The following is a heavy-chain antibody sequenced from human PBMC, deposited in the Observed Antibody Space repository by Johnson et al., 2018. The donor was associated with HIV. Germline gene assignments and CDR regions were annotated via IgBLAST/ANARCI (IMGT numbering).Heavy chain of an antibody. D-gene: IGHD6-19*01. Sequence: VQLVESGGGLVQPGGSLRLSCAASGFTFSSYWMHWVRQAPGKGLVWVSRINSDGSSPSYADSVKVRFPISRDNAKNTLYLQMNSLRAEDTAVYYCTTERYSSGWYLGGAFDIWGQGTMVTVSS. CDR2: INSDGSSP. J-gene: IGHJ3*02. V-gene: IGHV3-74*01. CDR1: GFTFSSYW. CDR3: TTERYSSGWYLGGAFDI.